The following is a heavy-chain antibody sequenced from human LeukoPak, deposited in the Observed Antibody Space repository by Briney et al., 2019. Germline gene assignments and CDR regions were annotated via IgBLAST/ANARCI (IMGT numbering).Heavy chain of an antibody. CDR1: GFIFTDYG. D-gene: IGHD4-11*01. J-gene: IGHJ4*02. V-gene: IGHV3-33*06. CDR2: IWSDATNM. CDR3: AKDAQRGFDYSNSFQY. Sequence: GGSLRLSCVASGFIFTDYGFHWDRQTPGKGLEWVAAIWSDATNMYYGNSVKGRFFIQRDDFQNTVYLEMSSLRAEDTAVYYCAKDAQRGFDYSNSFQYWGQGSLVTVSS.